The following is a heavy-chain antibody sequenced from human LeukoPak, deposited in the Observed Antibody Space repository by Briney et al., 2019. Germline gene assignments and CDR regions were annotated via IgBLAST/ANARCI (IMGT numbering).Heavy chain of an antibody. J-gene: IGHJ5*02. CDR2: IIPIFGTA. Sequence: GASVKVSCKASGGTFSSYAISWVRQAPGQGLEWMGGIIPIFGTANYAQKFQGRVTITADKSRSTAYMELSSLRSEDTAVYYCARDGIAARFDPWGQGTLVTVSS. CDR3: ARDGIAARFDP. D-gene: IGHD6-13*01. V-gene: IGHV1-69*06. CDR1: GGTFSSYA.